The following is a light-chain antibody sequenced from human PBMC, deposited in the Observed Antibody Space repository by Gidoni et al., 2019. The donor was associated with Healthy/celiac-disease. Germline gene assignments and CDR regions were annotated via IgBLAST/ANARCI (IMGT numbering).Light chain of an antibody. CDR1: QSVSSY. Sequence: PATLSLSPGERATLSCSASQSVSSYLAWYQQKPGQAPRLLIYDASNRATAIPARFSGSGSGTDFTLTISSLEPEDFAVYYCQQRSNWPPLTFGGGTKVEIK. CDR2: DAS. V-gene: IGKV3-11*01. J-gene: IGKJ4*01. CDR3: QQRSNWPPLT.